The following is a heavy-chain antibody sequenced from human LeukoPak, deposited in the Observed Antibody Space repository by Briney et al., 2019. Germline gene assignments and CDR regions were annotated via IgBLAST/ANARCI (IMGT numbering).Heavy chain of an antibody. CDR2: INPSGGST. V-gene: IGHV1-46*01. Sequence: GASVKVSCKASGSTFTSYYMHWVRQAPGQGPERMGIINPSGGSTSYAQKFQGRVTMTRDTSTSTVYMELSSLRSEDTAVYYCASARDTSGYYSWGQGTLVTVSS. D-gene: IGHD3-22*01. J-gene: IGHJ4*02. CDR1: GSTFTSYY. CDR3: ASARDTSGYYS.